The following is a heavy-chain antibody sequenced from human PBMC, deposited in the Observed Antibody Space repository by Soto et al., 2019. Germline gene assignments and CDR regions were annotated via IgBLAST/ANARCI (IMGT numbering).Heavy chain of an antibody. D-gene: IGHD4-4*01. V-gene: IGHV3-30*18. CDR2: ISFDGSNK. Sequence: GGSLRLSCAASGFTFSTYGMHWVRQAPGKGLEWVAVISFDGSNKYYADSVKGRFTISRDNSKNTLYLQMNSLRPEDTAVYYCAKDNAVTETLHYYYYMDVWGKGTTVTVSS. CDR3: AKDNAVTETLHYYYYMDV. CDR1: GFTFSTYG. J-gene: IGHJ6*03.